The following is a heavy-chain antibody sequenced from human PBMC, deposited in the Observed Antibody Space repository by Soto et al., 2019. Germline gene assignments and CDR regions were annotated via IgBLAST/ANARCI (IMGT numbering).Heavy chain of an antibody. CDR2: ISAYNGNT. J-gene: IGHJ4*02. D-gene: IGHD3-22*01. CDR1: GYTFTSYG. V-gene: IGHV1-18*01. CDR3: ARSVLAPVIRTVYDSSGYYYTPFDY. Sequence: GASVKVSCKASGYTFTSYGISWVRQAPGQGLEWMGWISAYNGNTNYAQKLQGRVTMTTDTSTSTAYMELRSLRSDDTAVYYCARSVLAPVIRTVYDSSGYYYTPFDYWGQGTLVTVSS.